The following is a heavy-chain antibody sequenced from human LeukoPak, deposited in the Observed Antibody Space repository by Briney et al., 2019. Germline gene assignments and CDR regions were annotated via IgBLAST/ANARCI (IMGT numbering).Heavy chain of an antibody. CDR3: ARESEAYYFDY. CDR1: GGTFNSYT. V-gene: IGHV1-69*04. J-gene: IGHJ4*02. Sequence: SVKVSCTASGGTFNSYTISWVRQAPGQGLEWMGRIIPVLGIANYAQRFQGRVTITAGKSTNTAYMELSSLRSEDTAVYYCARESEAYYFDYWGQGTLVTVSS. D-gene: IGHD3-16*01. CDR2: IIPVLGIA.